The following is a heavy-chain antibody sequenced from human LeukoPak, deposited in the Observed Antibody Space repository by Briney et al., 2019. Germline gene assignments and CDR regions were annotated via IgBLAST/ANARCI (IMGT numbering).Heavy chain of an antibody. CDR1: GYTFTGYY. J-gene: IGHJ4*02. Sequence: ASVKVSCKASGYTFTGYYMHWVRQAPGQGLEWMGRINPNSGGTNYAQKFQGRVTMIRDTSISTAYVELSRLRSDDTAVYYCARHYYGSGSYPLNDYWGQGTLVTVSS. D-gene: IGHD3-10*01. V-gene: IGHV1-2*06. CDR2: INPNSGGT. CDR3: ARHYYGSGSYPLNDY.